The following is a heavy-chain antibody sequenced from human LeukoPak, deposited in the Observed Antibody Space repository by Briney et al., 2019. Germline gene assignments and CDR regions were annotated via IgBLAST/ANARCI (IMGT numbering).Heavy chain of an antibody. CDR2: IKQDGSEK. V-gene: IGHV3-7*01. Sequence: PGGSLRLSCAASGFTFSSYWMSWVRQAPGKGLEWVANIKQDGSEKYYVDSVKGRFTISRDNAKNSLYLQMNSLRAEDTAVYYCARLGGSGSYYNVDYYYYMDVWGKGTTVTVSS. CDR3: ARLGGSGSYYNVDYYYYMDV. CDR1: GFTFSSYW. J-gene: IGHJ6*03. D-gene: IGHD3-10*01.